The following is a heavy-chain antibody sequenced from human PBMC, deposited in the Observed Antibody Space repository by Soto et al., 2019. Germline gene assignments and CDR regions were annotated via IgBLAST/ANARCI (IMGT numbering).Heavy chain of an antibody. Sequence: GGSLRLSCAASGFTFSSYWMSWVRQAPGKGLEWVANIKQDGSEKYYVDSVKGRFTISRDNAKNSLYLQMNSLRVEDTAVYYCARAGGDCSSTSCYGVFDYWGQGTLVTVSS. CDR2: IKQDGSEK. D-gene: IGHD2-2*01. CDR1: GFTFSSYW. J-gene: IGHJ4*02. CDR3: ARAGGDCSSTSCYGVFDY. V-gene: IGHV3-7*01.